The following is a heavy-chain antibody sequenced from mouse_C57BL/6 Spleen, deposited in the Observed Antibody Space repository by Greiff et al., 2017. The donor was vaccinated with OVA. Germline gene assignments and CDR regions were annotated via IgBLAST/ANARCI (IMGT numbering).Heavy chain of an antibody. J-gene: IGHJ3*01. CDR2: IDPSDSYT. V-gene: IGHV1-50*01. CDR1: GYTFTSYW. D-gene: IGHD1-1*01. Sequence: QVQLQQPGAELVKPGASVKLSCKASGYTFTSYWMQWVKQRPGQGLEWIGEIDPSDSYTNYNQKFKGKATLTVDTSSSTAYMQLSSLTSEDSAVYYCARSPGSSSFADWGQGTLVTVSA. CDR3: ARSPGSSSFAD.